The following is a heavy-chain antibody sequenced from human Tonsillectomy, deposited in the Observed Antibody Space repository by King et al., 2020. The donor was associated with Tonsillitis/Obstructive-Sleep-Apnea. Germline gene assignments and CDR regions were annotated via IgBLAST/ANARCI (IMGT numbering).Heavy chain of an antibody. CDR2: IKQDGSEK. Sequence: VQLVESGGGLVQPGGSLRLSCAASGFTFSSYWMSWVRQAPGKGLEWVANIKQDGSEKYYVDSVKGRFTISRDNAKNSLYLQMNSLRAEDTAVYYCARDSMVQRVIPDWFDPWGQGTLVTVSS. D-gene: IGHD3-10*01. CDR1: GFTFSSYW. J-gene: IGHJ5*02. V-gene: IGHV3-7*04. CDR3: ARDSMVQRVIPDWFDP.